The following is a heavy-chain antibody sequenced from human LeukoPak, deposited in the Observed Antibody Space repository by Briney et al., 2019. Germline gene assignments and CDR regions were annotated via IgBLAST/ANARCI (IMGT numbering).Heavy chain of an antibody. CDR1: GGSISSGSYY. CDR3: ARYSRAAMAFDY. Sequence: SETLSLTCTVSGGSISSGSYYWSWIRQPAGKGLEWIGRMYTSGSTNYNPSLKSRVTISVDTSKNQFSLKLSSVTAADTAVYYCARYSRAAMAFDYWGQGTLVTVSS. V-gene: IGHV4-61*02. J-gene: IGHJ4*02. CDR2: MYTSGST. D-gene: IGHD5-18*01.